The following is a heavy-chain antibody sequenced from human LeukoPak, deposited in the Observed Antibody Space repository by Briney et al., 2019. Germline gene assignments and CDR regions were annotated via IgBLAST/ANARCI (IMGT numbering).Heavy chain of an antibody. CDR1: GYTFTSYG. J-gene: IGHJ5*02. Sequence: ASVKVSCKASGYTFTSYGISWVRPAPGQGLEWMGWISAYNGNTNYAQKLQGRVTMTTDTSTCTAYMELRSLRSDDTAVYYCARDLGIAARRVYNWFDPWGQGTLVTVSS. V-gene: IGHV1-18*01. D-gene: IGHD6-6*01. CDR2: ISAYNGNT. CDR3: ARDLGIAARRVYNWFDP.